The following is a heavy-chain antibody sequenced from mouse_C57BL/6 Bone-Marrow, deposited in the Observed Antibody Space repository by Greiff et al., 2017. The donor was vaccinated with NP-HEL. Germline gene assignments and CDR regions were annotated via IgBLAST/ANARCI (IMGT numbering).Heavy chain of an antibody. D-gene: IGHD1-1*01. CDR3: ARGLLRFAD. J-gene: IGHJ3*01. CDR1: GFTFSDYG. CDR2: ISSGSSTI. Sequence: DVHLVESGGGLVKPGGSLKLSCAASGFTFSDYGMHWVRQAPEKGLAWVAYISSGSSTIYYADTVKGRFPLSRDNAKNPLFLRMTSLRSEDAAMYYCARGLLRFADWGQGTLVTVSA. V-gene: IGHV5-17*01.